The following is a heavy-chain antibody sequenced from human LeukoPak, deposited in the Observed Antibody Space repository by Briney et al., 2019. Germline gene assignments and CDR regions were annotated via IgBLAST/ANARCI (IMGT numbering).Heavy chain of an antibody. D-gene: IGHD2-21*02. CDR1: GGSISSYY. V-gene: IGHV4-59*12. CDR2: IYYSGST. CDR3: ARGLTQGAFDI. Sequence: SETLSLTCTVSGGSISSYYWSWIRQPPGKGLEWIGYIYYSGSTNYNPSLKSRVTMSVDTSKNQFSLKLSSVTAADTAVYYCARGLTQGAFDIWGQGTMVTVSS. J-gene: IGHJ3*02.